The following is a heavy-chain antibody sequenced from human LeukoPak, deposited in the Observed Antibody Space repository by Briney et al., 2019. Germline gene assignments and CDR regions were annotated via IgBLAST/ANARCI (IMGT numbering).Heavy chain of an antibody. Sequence: ASVKVSCKASGYTFTSYGISWVRQAPGQGLEWMGWISAYNGNTNYAQKLQGRVTMTTDTSTSTAYMELRSLRSDDTAVYYCARDLGIAAAGRLRNYYIDVWGKGTTVTVSS. J-gene: IGHJ6*03. D-gene: IGHD6-13*01. V-gene: IGHV1-18*01. CDR3: ARDLGIAAAGRLRNYYIDV. CDR2: ISAYNGNT. CDR1: GYTFTSYG.